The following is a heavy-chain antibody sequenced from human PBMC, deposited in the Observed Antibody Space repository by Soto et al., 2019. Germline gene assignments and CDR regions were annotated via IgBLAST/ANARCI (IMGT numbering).Heavy chain of an antibody. CDR3: ARDLESGAARPLNYGMDV. J-gene: IGHJ6*02. V-gene: IGHV3-30-3*01. D-gene: IGHD6-6*01. CDR1: GFTFSSYA. CDR2: ISYDGSNK. Sequence: PGGSLRLSCAASGFTFSSYAMHWVRQAPGKGLEWVAVISYDGSNKYYADSVKGRFTISRDNSKNTLYLQMNSPRAEDTAVYYCARDLESGAARPLNYGMDVWGQGTTVTVSS.